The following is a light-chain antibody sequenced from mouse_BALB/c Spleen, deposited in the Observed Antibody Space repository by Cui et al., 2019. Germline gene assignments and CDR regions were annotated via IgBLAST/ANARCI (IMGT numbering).Light chain of an antibody. CDR3: LQYDNRWT. Sequence: DIQMTQSQSSLSASPGGKVTITCKASQDINKYITCYQHKPGKGPRLLIHYTSTVQPGIPLSFIGSGSGRDYSFSISNLEPEDIATYYCLQYDNRWTFGGGTKLEIK. CDR1: QDINKY. V-gene: IGKV19-93*01. CDR2: YTS. J-gene: IGKJ1*01.